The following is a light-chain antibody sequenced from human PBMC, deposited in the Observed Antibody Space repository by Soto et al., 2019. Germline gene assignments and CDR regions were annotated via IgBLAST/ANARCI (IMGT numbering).Light chain of an antibody. J-gene: IGKJ5*01. CDR1: QRISSY. V-gene: IGKV3-11*01. CDR3: QQRGHLPIT. Sequence: NLLTQSPATLSLSPGERATLSCRASQRISSYLDWYQQKRGQAPRLLIYDASQMATGIPARFSGSGSGTDFTLTISSLEPADFAVYYFQQRGHLPITFGQGTRLEIK. CDR2: DAS.